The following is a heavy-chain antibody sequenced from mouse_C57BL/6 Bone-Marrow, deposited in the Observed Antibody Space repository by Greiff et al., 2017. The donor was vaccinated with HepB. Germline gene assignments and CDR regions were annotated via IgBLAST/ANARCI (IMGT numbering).Heavy chain of an antibody. J-gene: IGHJ2*01. V-gene: IGHV5-6-4*01. D-gene: IGHD1-1*01. CDR3: ARLLTRGY. Sequence: EVMLVESGGGLVKPGGSLKLSCAASGFTFSSYTMSWVRQTPEKRLEWVATISGGGSYTYYPDSVKGRFTISRDNAKNTLYLQMSSLKSEDTAMYYCARLLTRGYWGQGTTLTVSS. CDR1: GFTFSSYT. CDR2: ISGGGSYT.